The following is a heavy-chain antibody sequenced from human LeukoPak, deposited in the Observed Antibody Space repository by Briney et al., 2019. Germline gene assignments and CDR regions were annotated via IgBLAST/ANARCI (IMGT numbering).Heavy chain of an antibody. CDR3: AKMLDYYDFWSGFDY. Sequence: PGGSLRLSCAASGFTFSSYAMSWVRQAPGKGLEWVSAISGSGGSTYYADSVKGRFTISRDNSKNTLYLQMNSLRAKGTAVYYCAKMLDYYDFWSGFDYWGQGTLVTASS. CDR1: GFTFSSYA. V-gene: IGHV3-23*01. J-gene: IGHJ4*02. CDR2: ISGSGGST. D-gene: IGHD3-3*01.